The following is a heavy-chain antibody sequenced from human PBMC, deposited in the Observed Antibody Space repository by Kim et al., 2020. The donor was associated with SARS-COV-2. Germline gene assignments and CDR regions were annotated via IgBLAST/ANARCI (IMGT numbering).Heavy chain of an antibody. Sequence: YADSVQGRSTISRDNANDSLYLPMTSLRDEDTAVYYCAREPFYYYYYMDVWGKGTTDTVSS. V-gene: IGHV3-21*01. CDR3: AREPFYYYYYMDV. J-gene: IGHJ6*03.